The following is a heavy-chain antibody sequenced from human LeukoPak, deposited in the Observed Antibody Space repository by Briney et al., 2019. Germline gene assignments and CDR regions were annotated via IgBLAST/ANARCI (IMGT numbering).Heavy chain of an antibody. CDR2: IKQDGSEK. V-gene: IGHV3-7*01. CDR3: ARVSYGLFDP. CDR1: GFTFSSYW. J-gene: IGHJ5*02. D-gene: IGHD3-10*01. Sequence: GGSLRLSCAASGFTFSSYWTSWVRQAPGKGLEWVANIKQDGSEKYYVDSVKGRFTISRDNAKNSLYLQMNSLRAEDTAVYYCARVSYGLFDPWGQGTLVTVSS.